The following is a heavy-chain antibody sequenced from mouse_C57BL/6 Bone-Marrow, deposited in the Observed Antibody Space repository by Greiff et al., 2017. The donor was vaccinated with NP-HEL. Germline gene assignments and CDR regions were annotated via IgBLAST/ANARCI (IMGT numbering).Heavy chain of an antibody. CDR2: ICPGSGST. Sequence: QVQLKQSGPELVKPGASVKISCKASGYTFTDYYINWVKQRPGQGLEWIGWICPGSGSTYYNEKFKGKATLTVDKSSSTAYMLLSSLTSEDSAVYFCARDLIYYCGPWYFDVWGTGTTVTVSS. J-gene: IGHJ1*03. CDR1: GYTFTDYY. V-gene: IGHV1-75*01. CDR3: ARDLIYYCGPWYFDV. D-gene: IGHD1-1*01.